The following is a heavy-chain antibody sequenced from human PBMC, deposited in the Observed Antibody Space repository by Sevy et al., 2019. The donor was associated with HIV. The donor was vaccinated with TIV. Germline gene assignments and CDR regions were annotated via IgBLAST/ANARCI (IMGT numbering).Heavy chain of an antibody. CDR2: IYYGGST. J-gene: IGHJ3*01. CDR1: DVSISSGTNY. CDR3: ARQRGGWYEYDASDV. V-gene: IGHV4-39*01. Sequence: SETLSLTCTVSDVSISSGTNYWGWIRQPHGKGLEWIGSIYYGGSTYYNPSLKSRVTVSADTSTNQFSLKLTSVTVADTAVYYCARQRGGWYEYDASDVWGQRTMVTVSS. D-gene: IGHD6-19*01.